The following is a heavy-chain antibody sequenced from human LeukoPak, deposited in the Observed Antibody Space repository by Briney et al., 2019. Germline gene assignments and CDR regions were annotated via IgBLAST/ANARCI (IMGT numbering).Heavy chain of an antibody. CDR3: ARDKGAATEERSDY. V-gene: IGHV3-21*01. CDR1: GFTFSSYS. CDR2: ISSTSSSDI. Sequence: PGGSLRLSCAASGFTFSSYSMNWVRQAPGKGLEWVSSISSTSSSDIYYADSAKGRFTISRDNSKNMLYLQMNSLRAEDTAVYYCARDKGAATEERSDYWGQGTLVTVSS. J-gene: IGHJ4*02. D-gene: IGHD1-26*01.